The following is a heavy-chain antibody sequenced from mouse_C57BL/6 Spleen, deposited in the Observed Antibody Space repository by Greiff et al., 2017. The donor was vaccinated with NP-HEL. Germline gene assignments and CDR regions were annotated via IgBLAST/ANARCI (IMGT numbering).Heavy chain of an antibody. D-gene: IGHD1-1*01. CDR3: TRREGGSSSGDY. CDR1: GYTFTDYE. J-gene: IGHJ4*01. V-gene: IGHV1-15*01. CDR2: IDPETGGT. Sequence: VQLVESGAELVRPGASVTLSCKASGYTFTDYEMHWVKQTPVHGLEWIGAIDPETGGTAYNQKFKGKAILTADKSSSTACMELRSLTSEDSAVYYCTRREGGSSSGDYWGQGTSVTVSS.